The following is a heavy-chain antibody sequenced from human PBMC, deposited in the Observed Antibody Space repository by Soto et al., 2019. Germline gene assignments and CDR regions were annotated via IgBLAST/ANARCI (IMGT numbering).Heavy chain of an antibody. D-gene: IGHD5-12*01. CDR3: ARFTYKSGFNWFDP. V-gene: IGHV4-59*03. Sequence: QVQLQESGPGLVKPSETLSLTCTVSDASLNSDYWSWIRQSPGKGLEWIGYIYHMGGTDYNPSLKSRVTISIDKSKNQFSLNLRSVTAADTAVYFCARFTYKSGFNWFDPWGQGTQVTVSS. CDR2: IYHMGGT. CDR1: DASLNSDY. J-gene: IGHJ5*02.